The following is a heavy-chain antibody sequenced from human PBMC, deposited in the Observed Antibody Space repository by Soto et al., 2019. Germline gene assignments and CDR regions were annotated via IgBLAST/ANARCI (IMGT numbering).Heavy chain of an antibody. J-gene: IGHJ6*03. CDR3: ARDSSSWYPPYYYYYYMDV. V-gene: IGHV1-3*01. CDR2: INAGNGNT. CDR1: GYTFTSYA. D-gene: IGHD6-13*01. Sequence: GASVNVSCKASGYTFTSYAMHWVRQAPGQRLEWMGWINAGNGNTKYSQKFQGRVTITRDTSASTAYMELSSLRSEDTAVYYCARDSSSWYPPYYYYYYMDVWGKGITVTVSS.